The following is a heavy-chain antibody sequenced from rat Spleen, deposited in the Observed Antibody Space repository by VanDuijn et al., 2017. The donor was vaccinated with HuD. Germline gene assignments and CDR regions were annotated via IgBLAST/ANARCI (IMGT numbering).Heavy chain of an antibody. J-gene: IGHJ3*01. CDR3: AKAPMGIWYYFDY. Sequence: EVQLVESGGGLVQPGRSLKLSCAASGFTYSNYVMAWVRQAPTKGLEWVASISTGGGNTYYRDSVKGRFTICRDNAKNTLYLQMDSLRSEDTATYYCAKAPMGIWYYFDYWGKGTLVTVSS. CDR1: GFTYSNYV. D-gene: IGHD1-7*01. V-gene: IGHV5S13*01. CDR2: ISTGGGNT.